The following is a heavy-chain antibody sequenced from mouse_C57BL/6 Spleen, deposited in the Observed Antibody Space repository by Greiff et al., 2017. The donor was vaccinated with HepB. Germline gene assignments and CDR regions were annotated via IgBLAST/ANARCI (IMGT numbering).Heavy chain of an antibody. Sequence: QVQLQQPGAELVKPGASVKLSCKASGYTFTSYWMQWVKQRPGQGLEWIGEIDPSDSYTNYNQKFKGKATLTVDTSSSTAYMQLSSLTSEDSAVYYCARWAYYSNYDGPWFADGGQGTLVTVSA. D-gene: IGHD2-5*01. CDR3: ARWAYYSNYDGPWFAD. V-gene: IGHV1-50*01. CDR2: IDPSDSYT. J-gene: IGHJ3*01. CDR1: GYTFTSYW.